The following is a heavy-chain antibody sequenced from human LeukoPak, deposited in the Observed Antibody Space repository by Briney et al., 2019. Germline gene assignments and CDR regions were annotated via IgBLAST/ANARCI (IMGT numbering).Heavy chain of an antibody. D-gene: IGHD5-12*01. J-gene: IGHJ6*03. CDR2: ISRSGSII. V-gene: IGHV3-48*03. CDR1: GFTFSSYE. Sequence: PGGSLRLSCAASGFTFSSYEMNWVRQAPGKGLEWVSYISRSGSIIYYADSVKGRFTISRDNAKNSLYLQMNSLRAEDTAVYYCARVEGIVATGYYYYYMDVWGKGTTVTISS. CDR3: ARVEGIVATGYYYYYMDV.